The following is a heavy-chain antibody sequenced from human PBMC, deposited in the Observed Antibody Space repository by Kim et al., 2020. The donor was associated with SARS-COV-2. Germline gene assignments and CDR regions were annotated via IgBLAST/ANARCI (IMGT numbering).Heavy chain of an antibody. CDR1: GGSFSGYY. D-gene: IGHD3-10*01. CDR2: INHSGST. Sequence: SETLSLTCAVYGGSFSGYYWSWIRQPPGKGLEWIGEINHSGSTNYNPSLKSRVTISVDTSKNQFSLKLSSVTAADTAVYYCARRGTTYYYGSGSYGGNWFDPWGQGTLVTVSS. V-gene: IGHV4-34*01. CDR3: ARRGTTYYYGSGSYGGNWFDP. J-gene: IGHJ5*02.